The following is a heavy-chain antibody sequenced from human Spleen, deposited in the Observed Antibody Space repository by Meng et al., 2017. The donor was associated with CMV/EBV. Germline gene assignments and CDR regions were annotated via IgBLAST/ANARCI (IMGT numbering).Heavy chain of an antibody. CDR3: VKTVGPAYDSSGYYPPGDY. Sequence: GGSMRLSCAASGFTFSSYWMSWVRQAPGKGLEWVANIKQDGSEKFYVDSVKGRFTISRDNATNSLYLQMTSLRAEDTALYYCVKTVGPAYDSSGYYPPGDYWGQGTLVTVSS. V-gene: IGHV3-7*01. J-gene: IGHJ4*02. D-gene: IGHD3-22*01. CDR1: GFTFSSYW. CDR2: IKQDGSEK.